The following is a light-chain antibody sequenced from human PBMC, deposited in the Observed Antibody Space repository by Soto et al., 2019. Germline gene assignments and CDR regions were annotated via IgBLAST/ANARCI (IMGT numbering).Light chain of an antibody. CDR3: QQHDGRPTMT. CDR2: AVS. Sequence: IQLTQSPSSLSASVGETVTITCRASQDIDNSLNWYQHKPGKAPQLLVYAVSFLETGGPSRFSGRGSGTVFSLTINSLQSDDFATYYCQQHDGRPTMTFGQGTRLDSK. CDR1: QDIDNS. V-gene: IGKV1-33*01. J-gene: IGKJ5*01.